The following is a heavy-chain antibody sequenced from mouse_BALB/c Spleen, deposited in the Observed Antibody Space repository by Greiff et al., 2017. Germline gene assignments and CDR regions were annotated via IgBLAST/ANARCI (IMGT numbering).Heavy chain of an antibody. CDR1: GFTFSSFG. CDR2: ISSGSSTI. Sequence: EVNVVESGGGLVQPGGSRKLSCAASGFTFSSFGMHWVRQAPEKGLEWVAYISSGSSTIYYADTVKGRFTISRDNPKNTLFLQMTSLRSEDTAMYYCARDDYGGFAYWGQGTLVTVSA. V-gene: IGHV5-17*02. CDR3: ARDDYGGFAY. D-gene: IGHD2-4*01. J-gene: IGHJ3*01.